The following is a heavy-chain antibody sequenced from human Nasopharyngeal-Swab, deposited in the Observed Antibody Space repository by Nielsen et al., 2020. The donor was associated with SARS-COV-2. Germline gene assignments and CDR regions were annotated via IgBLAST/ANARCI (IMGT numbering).Heavy chain of an antibody. Sequence: GGSLRLSCAASGFTFSSYWMSWVRQAPGKGLEWVANIKQDGSEKYYVDSVKGQFTISRDNAKNSLYLQMNSLRAEDTAVYYCARATIVATIFGYYYYYYMDVWGKGTTVTVSS. J-gene: IGHJ6*03. CDR1: GFTFSSYW. CDR2: IKQDGSEK. V-gene: IGHV3-7*01. CDR3: ARATIVATIFGYYYYYYMDV. D-gene: IGHD5-12*01.